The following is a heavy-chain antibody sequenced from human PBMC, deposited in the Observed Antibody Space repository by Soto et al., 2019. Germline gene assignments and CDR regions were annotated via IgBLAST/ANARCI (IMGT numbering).Heavy chain of an antibody. D-gene: IGHD2-15*01. CDR3: ARGVVVAATLLGWYFDL. J-gene: IGHJ2*01. Sequence: GGSLRLSFAPFGFTFSSYSINWFPRPPGKGLEWVSSISSSSSYIYYADSVKGRFTTSRDNAKNSLYLQMNSLRAEDTAVYYCARGVVVAATLLGWYFDLRGRGTLVTVSS. V-gene: IGHV3-21*01. CDR2: ISSSSSYI. CDR1: GFTFSSYS.